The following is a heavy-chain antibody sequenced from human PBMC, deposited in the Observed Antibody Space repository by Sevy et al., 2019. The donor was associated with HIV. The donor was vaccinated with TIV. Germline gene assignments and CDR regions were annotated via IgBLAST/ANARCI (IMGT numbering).Heavy chain of an antibody. CDR2: IIPIFGTA. J-gene: IGHJ3*02. V-gene: IGHV1-69*13. Sequence: ASVKVSCKASGGTFSSYAISWVRQAPGQGLEWMGRIIPIFGTANYAQKFQGRVTITGDESTSTAYMELGSLRSEDTAGYYCAIPNVYCSGGSCYGEHAFDIWGQGTMVTVSS. D-gene: IGHD2-15*01. CDR1: GGTFSSYA. CDR3: AIPNVYCSGGSCYGEHAFDI.